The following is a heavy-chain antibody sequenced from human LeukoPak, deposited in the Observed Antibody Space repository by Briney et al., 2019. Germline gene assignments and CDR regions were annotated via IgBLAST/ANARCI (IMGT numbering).Heavy chain of an antibody. CDR3: ARGIRGPAGVWRSYYGMDV. J-gene: IGHJ6*02. CDR2: INSDGSST. CDR1: GFTFSSYW. D-gene: IGHD3-10*01. Sequence: GGSLRLSCAASGFTFSSYWMHWVRQAPGKGLVWVSRINSDGSSTSYADSVKGRFTISRDNAKNTLYLQMNSLRAEDTAVYYCARGIRGPAGVWRSYYGMDVWGQGTTVTVSS. V-gene: IGHV3-74*01.